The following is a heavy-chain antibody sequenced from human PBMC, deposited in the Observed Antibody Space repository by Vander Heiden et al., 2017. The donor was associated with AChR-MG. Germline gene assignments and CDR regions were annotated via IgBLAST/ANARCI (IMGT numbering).Heavy chain of an antibody. CDR2: TSYDGNDE. V-gene: IGHV3-30*18. CDR3: AKDLIQAISSGWTTFPYGMDV. Sequence: QVQLVESGGGVVQPGKSLRLSCAASGFTFSRSGMHWVRQAPGKGLEWVAFTSYDGNDESFADSVKGRFTITRDNSKNTMYLQMNSLRAEDTAVYYCAKDLIQAISSGWTTFPYGMDVWGQGTTVTVSS. J-gene: IGHJ6*02. D-gene: IGHD6-19*01. CDR1: GFTFSRSG.